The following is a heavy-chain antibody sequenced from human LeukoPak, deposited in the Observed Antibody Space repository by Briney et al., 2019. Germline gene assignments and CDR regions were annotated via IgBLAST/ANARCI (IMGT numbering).Heavy chain of an antibody. D-gene: IGHD4-11*01. Sequence: GGSLRLSCAASGFTFTTHAMAWVRQAPGKGLDWVSGISGDGDTTYYADSVKGRFTISRDNSKNTPYLQMNSLRAEDTAVYYCANQYPGWGQGTLVTVSS. CDR1: GFTFTTHA. V-gene: IGHV3-23*01. CDR3: ANQYPG. CDR2: ISGDGDTT. J-gene: IGHJ4*02.